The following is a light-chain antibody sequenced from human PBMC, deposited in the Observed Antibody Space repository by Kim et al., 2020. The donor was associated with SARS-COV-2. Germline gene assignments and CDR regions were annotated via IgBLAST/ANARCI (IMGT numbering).Light chain of an antibody. CDR3: NSRDSSGNHWV. J-gene: IGLJ3*02. CDR1: SLRNYY. Sequence: ALGQTVRITCQGDSLRNYYAAWYQQKPGQAPVIVIYGKNNRPSGIPDRISGSSSGNTASLTISGAQAEDEADYYCNSRDSSGNHWVFGGGTQLTVL. CDR2: GKN. V-gene: IGLV3-19*01.